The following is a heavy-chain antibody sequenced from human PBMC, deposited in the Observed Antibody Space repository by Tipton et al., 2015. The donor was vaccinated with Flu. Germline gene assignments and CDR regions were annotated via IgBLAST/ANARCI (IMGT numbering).Heavy chain of an antibody. V-gene: IGHV4-34*01. J-gene: IGHJ4*02. CDR1: GGSFSGYY. CDR2: INHSGST. Sequence: TLSLTCAVYGGSFSGYYWSWIRQPPGKGLEWIGEINHSGSTNYNPSLKSRVTISVDTSKNQFSLKLSSVTAADTAVYYCARGRKSITIFGGVRPTGYYFDYWGQGTLVTVSS. CDR3: ARGRKSITIFGGVRPTGYYFDY. D-gene: IGHD3-3*01.